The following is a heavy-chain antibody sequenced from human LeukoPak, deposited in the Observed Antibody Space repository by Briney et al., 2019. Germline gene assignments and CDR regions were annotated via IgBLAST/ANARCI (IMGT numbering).Heavy chain of an antibody. V-gene: IGHV1-69*04. Sequence: SVKVSCKASGGTFSSYAISWVRQAPGQGLEWMGRIIPILGIANYAQKFQGRVTITADKSTSTAYMELSSLRSEDTAVYYCAGDYVWGSYRLTRFDYWGQGTLVTVSS. J-gene: IGHJ4*02. CDR2: IIPILGIA. D-gene: IGHD3-16*02. CDR3: AGDYVWGSYRLTRFDY. CDR1: GGTFSSYA.